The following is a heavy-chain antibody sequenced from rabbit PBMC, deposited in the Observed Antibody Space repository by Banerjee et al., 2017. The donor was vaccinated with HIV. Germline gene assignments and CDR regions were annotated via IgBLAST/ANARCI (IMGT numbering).Heavy chain of an antibody. D-gene: IGHD8-1*01. CDR2: INAGSAGST. V-gene: IGHV1S45*01. CDR3: ARDLGGSSDL. CDR1: GFSFSSDA. Sequence: QEQLEESGGDLVKPGASLTLTCTASGFSFSSDAMCWVRQAPGKGLEWIACINAGSAGSTCYATWAKGRFTISKTSSTTVTLQMTSLTAADTTTYFCARDLGGSSDLWGPGTLVTVS. J-gene: IGHJ4*01.